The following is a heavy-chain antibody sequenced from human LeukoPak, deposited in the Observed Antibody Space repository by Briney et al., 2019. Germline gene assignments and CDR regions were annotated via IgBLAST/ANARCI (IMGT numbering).Heavy chain of an antibody. CDR3: TRGVLPARFDS. V-gene: IGHV1-2*02. Sequence: ASVKVSCKASGYTFTGYWIHWVRQAPGQGFEWMGWINRNNGGTNYAQKFQGRVTMTRDTSTSTVYLEVSRLMSDDTAVYYCTRGVLPARFDSWGQGTLVTVSS. CDR1: GYTFTGYW. CDR2: INRNNGGT. D-gene: IGHD2-2*01. J-gene: IGHJ5*01.